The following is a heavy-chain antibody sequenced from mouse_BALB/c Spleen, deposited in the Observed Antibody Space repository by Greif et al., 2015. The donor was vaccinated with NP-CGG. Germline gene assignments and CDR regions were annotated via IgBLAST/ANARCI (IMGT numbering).Heavy chain of an antibody. CDR2: IYPGSGST. CDR3: TRNYGN. Sequence: LQQSGSELVRPGASVKLSCKASGYTFTSYWMHWVKQRPGQGLEWIGNIYPGSGSTNYDEKFKSKATLTVDTSSSTVYMQLSSLTSEDSAVYYCTRNYGNWGQGTLVTVSA. D-gene: IGHD2-1*01. J-gene: IGHJ3*01. CDR1: GYTFTSYW. V-gene: IGHV1S22*01.